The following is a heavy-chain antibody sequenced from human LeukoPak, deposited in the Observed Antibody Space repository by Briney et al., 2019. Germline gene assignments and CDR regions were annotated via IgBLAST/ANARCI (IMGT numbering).Heavy chain of an antibody. CDR2: ISSSSSYI. V-gene: IGHV3-21*04. Sequence: PGGSLRLSCAASGLTFSSYSMNWVRQAPGKGLEWVSSISSSSSYIYYADSVKGRFTISRDNAKNSLYLQMNSLRAEDTALYYCAKGFSYGYVDAFDIWGQGTMVTVSS. CDR3: AKGFSYGYVDAFDI. D-gene: IGHD5-18*01. CDR1: GLTFSSYS. J-gene: IGHJ3*02.